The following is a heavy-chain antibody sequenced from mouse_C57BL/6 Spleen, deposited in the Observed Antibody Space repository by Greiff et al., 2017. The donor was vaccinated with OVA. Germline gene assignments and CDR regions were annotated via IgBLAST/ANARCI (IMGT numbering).Heavy chain of an antibody. CDR2: INPSSGYT. V-gene: IGHV1-4*01. J-gene: IGHJ4*01. Sequence: VHLVESGAELARPGASVKMSCKASGYTFTSYTMHWVKQRPGQGLEWIGYINPSSGYTKYNQKFKDKATLTADKSSSTAYMQLSSLTSEDSAVYYCARGGDYYAMDYWGQGTSVTVSS. CDR3: ARGGDYYAMDY. CDR1: GYTFTSYT.